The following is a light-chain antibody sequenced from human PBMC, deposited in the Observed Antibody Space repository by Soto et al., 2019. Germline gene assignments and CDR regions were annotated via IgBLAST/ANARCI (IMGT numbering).Light chain of an antibody. CDR1: QSISSW. CDR2: DAS. V-gene: IGKV1-5*01. Sequence: DIQMTQSPSTLSASVGDRVTITCRASQSISSWLAWYQQKPWKAPKRLIYDASSLECGVPSRLRGSGSGPEFTLTIRSLQPDDCASDDCHHNKSYPFTFGHGTKVQIK. J-gene: IGKJ1*01. CDR3: HHNKSYPFT.